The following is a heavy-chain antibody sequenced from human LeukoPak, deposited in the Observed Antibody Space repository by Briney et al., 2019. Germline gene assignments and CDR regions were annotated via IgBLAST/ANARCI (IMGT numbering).Heavy chain of an antibody. J-gene: IGHJ6*02. V-gene: IGHV1-2*02. CDR3: ASQLWFGLYSGDPVILVILDV. D-gene: IGHD3-10*01. Sequence: ASVKVSCKASGYTFTGYYMHWVRQAPGQGLEWMGWINPNSGGTNYAQKLQGRVTMTTDTSTSTAYMELRSLRSDDTAVYYCASQLWFGLYSGDPVILVILDVWGQGTTVTVSS. CDR2: INPNSGGT. CDR1: GYTFTGYY.